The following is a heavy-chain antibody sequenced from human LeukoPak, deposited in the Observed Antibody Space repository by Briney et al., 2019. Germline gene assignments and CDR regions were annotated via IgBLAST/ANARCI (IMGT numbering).Heavy chain of an antibody. Sequence: SETLSLTCTVSGGSVTSGTYLWSWIRQPPGKGLEWIGGVYSSGTTHLNPSLQTRVTMSVDTSRNEVSLKLASVTAADTAVYFCARVVKYHDSSGFPRHYFDYWGQGTLVNVPA. J-gene: IGHJ4*02. V-gene: IGHV4-30-4*01. CDR2: VYSSGTT. CDR1: GGSVTSGTYL. D-gene: IGHD3-22*01. CDR3: ARVVKYHDSSGFPRHYFDY.